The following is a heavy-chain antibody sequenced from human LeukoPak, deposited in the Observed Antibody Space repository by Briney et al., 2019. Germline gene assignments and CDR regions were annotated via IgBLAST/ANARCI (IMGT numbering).Heavy chain of an antibody. V-gene: IGHV4-39*07. CDR2: IYYSGST. J-gene: IGHJ5*02. CDR3: ARDGRYYDSSGYYDSQNWFDP. Sequence: SETLSLTCTVSGGSISSSSYYWGWIRQPPGKGLEWIGSIYYSGSTYYNPSLKSRVTISVDTSKNQFSLKLSSVTAADTAVYYCARDGRYYDSSGYYDSQNWFDPWGQGTLVTVSS. CDR1: GGSISSSSYY. D-gene: IGHD3-22*01.